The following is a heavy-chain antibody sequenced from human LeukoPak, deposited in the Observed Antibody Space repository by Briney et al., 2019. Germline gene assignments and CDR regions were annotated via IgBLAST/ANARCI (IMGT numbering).Heavy chain of an antibody. D-gene: IGHD5-12*01. CDR1: GFSLSTREMR. V-gene: IGHV2-70*04. CDR3: ARMLESGYDFYYFDY. Sequence: SGPTLVNPTQTLTLTCTFSGFSLSTREMRVSWIRQPPGKALEWLARIDWDDDKFYSTSLKTRLTISKDTSKNQVVLTMTNMDPVDTATYYCARMLESGYDFYYFDYWGQGTLVTVSS. CDR2: IDWDDDK. J-gene: IGHJ4*02.